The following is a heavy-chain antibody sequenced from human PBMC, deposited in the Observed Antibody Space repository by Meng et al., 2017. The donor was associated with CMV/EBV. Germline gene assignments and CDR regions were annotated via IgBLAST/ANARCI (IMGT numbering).Heavy chain of an antibody. CDR1: GFTFSSYS. CDR2: IISSSSYI. J-gene: IGHJ4*02. D-gene: IGHD5-12*01. V-gene: IGHV3-21*04. Sequence: GESLKISCAASGFTFSSYSMNLVRQAPGKGLEWVSSIISSSSYIYYADSVKGRFTISRDNAKNSLYLQMHSLRAEDTAVYYCARDRLVATINPCDYWGQGTLVTVSS. CDR3: ARDRLVATINPCDY.